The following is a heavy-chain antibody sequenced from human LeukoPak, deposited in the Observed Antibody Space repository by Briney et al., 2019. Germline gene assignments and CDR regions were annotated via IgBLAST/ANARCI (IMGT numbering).Heavy chain of an antibody. V-gene: IGHV3-74*01. D-gene: IGHD6-19*01. CDR2: INSDGSST. Sequence: GGSLRLSCVASGFTFSRYWMHWVRQAPGKGLVWVARINSDGSSTTYADSVKGRFTISRDNAKNMLYLQMSRLRAEDTAVYYCARKGAVAGTVDYWGQGTLVTVSS. CDR3: ARKGAVAGTVDY. J-gene: IGHJ4*02. CDR1: GFTFSRYW.